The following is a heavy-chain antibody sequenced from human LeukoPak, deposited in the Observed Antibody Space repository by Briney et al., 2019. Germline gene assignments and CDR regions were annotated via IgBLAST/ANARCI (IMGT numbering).Heavy chain of an antibody. V-gene: IGHV4-4*09. J-gene: IGHJ5*02. CDR2: IYTSGST. CDR1: GGSISSYH. D-gene: IGHD6-19*01. Sequence: SETLSLTCTVSGGSISSYHRSWIRQPPGKGLEWIGYIYTSGSTNYNPSLKSRVTISVDTSKNQFSLKLSSVTAADTAVYYCARSSWYSSGWYWFDPWGQGTLVTVSS. CDR3: ARSSWYSSGWYWFDP.